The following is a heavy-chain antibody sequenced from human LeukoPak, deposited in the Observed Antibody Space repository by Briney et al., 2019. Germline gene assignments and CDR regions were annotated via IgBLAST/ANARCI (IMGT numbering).Heavy chain of an antibody. J-gene: IGHJ6*04. CDR3: ARVNSVVRGVIRYYYYGMDV. CDR2: VYHSGGT. V-gene: IGHV4-4*02. D-gene: IGHD3-10*01. Sequence: PSGALSLTCAVSGGSLSSSNWCSGVRQPPGRGLEWIEKVYHSGGTNYKPSLKRRVTISVDTSKNQFSLKLSSVTAADTAVYYCARVNSVVRGVIRYYYYGMDVWGKGTTVTVSS. CDR1: GGSLSSSNW.